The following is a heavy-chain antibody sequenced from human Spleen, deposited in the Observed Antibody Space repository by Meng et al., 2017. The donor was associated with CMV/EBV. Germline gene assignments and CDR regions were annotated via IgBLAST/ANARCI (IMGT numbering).Heavy chain of an antibody. CDR1: GFTFSSYS. CDR2: ISSSSSYI. CDR3: ASNYVSSEYYFDY. D-gene: IGHD3-16*01. V-gene: IGHV3-21*04. Sequence: GGSLRLSCAASGFTFSSYSMNWVRQAPGKGLEWVSSISSSSSYIYYADSVKGRFTISRDNAKNSLYLQMNSLRAEDTAMYYCASNYVSSEYYFDYWGQGTPVTVSS. J-gene: IGHJ4*02.